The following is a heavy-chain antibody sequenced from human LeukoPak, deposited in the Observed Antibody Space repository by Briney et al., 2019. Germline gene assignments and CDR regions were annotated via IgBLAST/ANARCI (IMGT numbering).Heavy chain of an antibody. D-gene: IGHD6-13*01. CDR3: AREVAAAALIVAFDI. CDR2: INPNSGGT. Sequence: ASVKVSCTASGYTFTGYYMHWVRQAPGQGLEWMGWINPNSGGTNYAQKFQGRVTMTRDTSISTAYMELSRLRSDDTAVYYCAREVAAAALIVAFDIWGQRTMVTVSS. CDR1: GYTFTGYY. V-gene: IGHV1-2*02. J-gene: IGHJ3*02.